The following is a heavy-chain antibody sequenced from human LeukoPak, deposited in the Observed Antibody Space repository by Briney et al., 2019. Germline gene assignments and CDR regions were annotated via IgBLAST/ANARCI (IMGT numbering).Heavy chain of an antibody. CDR1: GGSFSGYY. D-gene: IGHD1-1*01. CDR2: INHSGST. Sequence: LETLSLTCAVYGGSFSGYYWSWIRQPPGKGLEWIGEINHSGSTNYNPSLKSRVTISVDTSKNQFSLKLSSVTAADTAVYYCAREPLDPYYFDYWGQGTLVTVSS. V-gene: IGHV4-34*01. J-gene: IGHJ4*02. CDR3: AREPLDPYYFDY.